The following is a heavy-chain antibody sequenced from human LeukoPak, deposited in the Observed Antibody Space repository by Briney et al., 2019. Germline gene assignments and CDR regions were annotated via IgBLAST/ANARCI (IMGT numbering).Heavy chain of an antibody. J-gene: IGHJ4*02. CDR1: GDGFTRHT. V-gene: IGHV3-21*05. Sequence: GGPLRLSCAGSGDGFTRHTMNWIRRAPGKGLEWISYIRSTGDYIFYADSVKGRFTISRDNARTSVYLQMSSLRVEDTAVYYCAREYDSRARFDSWGQGTLVTVSS. D-gene: IGHD6-13*01. CDR3: AREYDSRARFDS. CDR2: IRSTGDYI.